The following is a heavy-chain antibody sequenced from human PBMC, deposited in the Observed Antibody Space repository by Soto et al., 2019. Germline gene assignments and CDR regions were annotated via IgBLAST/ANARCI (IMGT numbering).Heavy chain of an antibody. Sequence: QVQLQESGPGLVKPSQTLSLTCTASGDSISSGGSYWSWIRQRPGMGLDWIGYIDYSGSTFYNPSLKSRLTISIDTSKNHFSLKLSSVTAADTALYYCAREEVAYYDSGSYNWFDPWGQGTLVTVSS. CDR1: GDSISSGGSY. D-gene: IGHD3-10*01. V-gene: IGHV4-31*03. CDR3: AREEVAYYDSGSYNWFDP. CDR2: IDYSGST. J-gene: IGHJ5*02.